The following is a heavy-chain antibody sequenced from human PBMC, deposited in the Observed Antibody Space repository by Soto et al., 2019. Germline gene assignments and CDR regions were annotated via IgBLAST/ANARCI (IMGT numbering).Heavy chain of an antibody. CDR3: ARDSSVGYAFEI. CDR1: GFTFMSYA. D-gene: IGHD1-26*01. J-gene: IGHJ3*02. Sequence: QVQLVESGVGVVQPGRSLRLSCAASGFTFMSYAMHCVRQAPGKGLEWVAVISYDGSNKYYADSVKGRFTISRDNSKTTLHLQMNSLRAEDTAVYYCARDSSVGYAFEIWGQGTMVTVSS. V-gene: IGHV3-30-3*01. CDR2: ISYDGSNK.